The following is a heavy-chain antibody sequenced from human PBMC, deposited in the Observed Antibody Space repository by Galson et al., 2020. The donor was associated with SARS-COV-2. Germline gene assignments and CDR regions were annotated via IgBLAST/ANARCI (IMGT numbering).Heavy chain of an antibody. CDR3: RVVPAAPNYYYYGRDV. J-gene: IGHJ6*02. Sequence: ASVKVSCKVSGYTLTELSMHWVRQAPGKGLEWMGGFDPEDGETIYAQKFQGRVTMTEDTSTDTAYMELSSLRSEDTAVYYCRVVPAAPNYYYYGRDVWGQGTTVTVSS. CDR2: FDPEDGET. D-gene: IGHD2-2*01. V-gene: IGHV1-24*01. CDR1: GYTLTELS.